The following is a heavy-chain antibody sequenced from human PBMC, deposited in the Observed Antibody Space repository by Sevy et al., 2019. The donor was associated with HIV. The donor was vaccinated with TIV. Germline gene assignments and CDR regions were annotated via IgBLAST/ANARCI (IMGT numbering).Heavy chain of an antibody. J-gene: IGHJ4*02. V-gene: IGHV1-58*01. Sequence: ASVKVSCKASGFIFLTSAVQWVRQARDQRLEWIGGIVVASDSTTYAEGFQERLTISKDMSTDTVYMHLSSLTSDDTATYFCPIDVWGADSSIHFPYWGQGTLVTVSS. CDR1: GFIFLTSA. D-gene: IGHD3-16*01. CDR2: IVVASDST. CDR3: PIDVWGADSSIHFPY.